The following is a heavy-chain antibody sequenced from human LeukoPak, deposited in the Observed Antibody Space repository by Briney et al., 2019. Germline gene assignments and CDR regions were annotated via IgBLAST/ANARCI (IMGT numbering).Heavy chain of an antibody. J-gene: IGHJ6*03. V-gene: IGHV1-2*02. CDR3: ARGKDSSSSEFYMDV. CDR2: INPNSGGT. CDR1: GYTFTDYY. Sequence: GASVKVSCKASGYTFTDYYMHWVRQAPGQGLEWMGWINPNSGGTNYAQKFQGRVTMTRDTSISTAYMELSRLRSDDTAVYYCARGKDSSSSEFYMDVWGKGTTVTVSS. D-gene: IGHD6-6*01.